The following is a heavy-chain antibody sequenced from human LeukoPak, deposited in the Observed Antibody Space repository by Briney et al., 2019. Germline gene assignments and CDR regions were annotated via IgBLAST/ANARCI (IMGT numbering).Heavy chain of an antibody. CDR1: GGSISSGGYS. J-gene: IGHJ2*01. Sequence: SETLSLTCAVSGGSISSGGYSWSWIRQPPGKGLEWIANIHHSGSTFYNPSLKSRVTVSVDRSKNQFSLNLSSMTAADTAVYYCARDYGGNPNHWYFDLWGRGTLVTVSS. V-gene: IGHV4-30-2*01. D-gene: IGHD4-23*01. CDR3: ARDYGGNPNHWYFDL. CDR2: IHHSGST.